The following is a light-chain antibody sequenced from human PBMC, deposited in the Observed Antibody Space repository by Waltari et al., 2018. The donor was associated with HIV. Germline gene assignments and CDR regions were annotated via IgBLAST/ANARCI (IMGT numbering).Light chain of an antibody. V-gene: IGLV1-51*01. CDR3: GTWDSSLSAVV. CDR2: DNN. Sequence: QSVLTQPPSVSAAPGQKVTISCSGSSSNIGNNYVSWYQQLPGTAPKLLIYDNNNRPSGIPDRSSGSKSGTSATLGITGLQTGDEADYYCGTWDSSLSAVVFGGGTKLTVL. CDR1: SSNIGNNY. J-gene: IGLJ2*01.